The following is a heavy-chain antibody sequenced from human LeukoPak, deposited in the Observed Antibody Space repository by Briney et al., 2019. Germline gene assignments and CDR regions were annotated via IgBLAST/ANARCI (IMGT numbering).Heavy chain of an antibody. CDR3: AAESYTSGSWWDAFDI. V-gene: IGHV1-58*01. CDR2: IVVGSGNT. J-gene: IGHJ3*02. D-gene: IGHD1-26*01. CDR1: GFTFTSSA. Sequence: ASVKVSCKASGFTFTSSAVQWVRQARGQRLEWIGWIVVGSGNTNYAQKFQERVTITRDMSTSTAYMELSSLRSEDTAVYYCAAESYTSGSWWDAFDIWGQGTMVTVSS.